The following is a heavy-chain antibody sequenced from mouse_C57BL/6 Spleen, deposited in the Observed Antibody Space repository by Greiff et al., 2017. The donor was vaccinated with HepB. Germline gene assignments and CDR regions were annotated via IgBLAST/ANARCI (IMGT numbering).Heavy chain of an antibody. V-gene: IGHV1-59*01. D-gene: IGHD1-1*01. J-gene: IGHJ2*01. CDR2: IDPSDSYT. CDR1: GYTFTSYW. CDR3: ARDGSWGNY. Sequence: QVQLQQPGAELVRPGTSVKLSCKASGYTFTSYWMHWVKQRPGQGLEWIGVIDPSDSYTNYNQKFKGKATLTVDTSSSTAYMQLSSLTSEDSAVYYCARDGSWGNYWGQGTTRTVSS.